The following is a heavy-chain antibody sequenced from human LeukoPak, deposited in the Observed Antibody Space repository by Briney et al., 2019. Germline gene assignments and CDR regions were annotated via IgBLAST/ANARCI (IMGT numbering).Heavy chain of an antibody. Sequence: GESLKISCKGSGYSFTSYWIGWVRQMPGKGLEWMGIIYPGDSDTRYSPSFQGQVTISADKSISPAYLQWSSLKASDTAMYYCASTVPVTYYYDSSGYPLYYWGQGTLVTVSS. D-gene: IGHD3-22*01. V-gene: IGHV5-51*01. CDR3: ASTVPVTYYYDSSGYPLYY. CDR1: GYSFTSYW. J-gene: IGHJ4*02. CDR2: IYPGDSDT.